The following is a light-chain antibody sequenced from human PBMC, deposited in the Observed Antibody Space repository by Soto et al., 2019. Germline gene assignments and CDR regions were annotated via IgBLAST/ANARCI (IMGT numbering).Light chain of an antibody. CDR3: QQYNNWSPIT. Sequence: IVITHSASALSESPGERVTLSCRASQSVRSELAWYQQKSGQPPRLLIYGASTRAPGLPARFSGSGSGPEFTLTINDLQSEDFSVYFCQQYNNWSPITFGQGTRLEIK. CDR2: GAS. V-gene: IGKV3-15*01. J-gene: IGKJ5*01. CDR1: QSVRSE.